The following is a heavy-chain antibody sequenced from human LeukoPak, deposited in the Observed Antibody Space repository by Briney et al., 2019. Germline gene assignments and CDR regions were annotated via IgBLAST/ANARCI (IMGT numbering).Heavy chain of an antibody. CDR2: ISGSGGST. CDR1: GCIFSSYA. D-gene: IGHD6-13*01. J-gene: IGHJ4*02. CDR3: AHISSSWPDN. Sequence: GGSLRLSCPASGCIFSSYAMNWVRQAPGKGLEWVSAISGSGGSTYYADSVKGRFTISRDNSKNTLYLQMNSLRAEDTAVYYCAHISSSWPDNWSQGTLVTASS. V-gene: IGHV3-23*01.